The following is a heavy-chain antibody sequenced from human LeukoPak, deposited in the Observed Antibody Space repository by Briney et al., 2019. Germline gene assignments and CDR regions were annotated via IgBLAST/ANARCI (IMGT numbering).Heavy chain of an antibody. D-gene: IGHD2-2*01. Sequence: GGSLRLSCAASGFTFSSYGMHWVRQAPGKGLEWVAFIRYDGSNKYYADSVKGRFTISRDNSKDTLYLQMNSMRAEDTAWYYCAKESIVVVQDYYYYYMDVWGKGTTVTVSS. CDR2: IRYDGSNK. V-gene: IGHV3-30*02. CDR3: AKESIVVVQDYYYYYMDV. CDR1: GFTFSSYG. J-gene: IGHJ6*03.